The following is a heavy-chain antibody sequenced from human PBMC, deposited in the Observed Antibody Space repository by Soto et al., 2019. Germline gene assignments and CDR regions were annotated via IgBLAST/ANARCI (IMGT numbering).Heavy chain of an antibody. V-gene: IGHV3-23*01. CDR2: ISGSGGNT. CDR1: GFTFSSYA. Sequence: EGSLSLSCAASGFTFSSYAMSWVRQAPGKGLEWVSAISGSGGNTYYADSVKGRFTISRDNSKNTLYLQMNSLRAEDTAVYYCANYNYYDASGPSWGQGTLVTVSS. CDR3: ANYNYYDASGPS. D-gene: IGHD3-22*01. J-gene: IGHJ5*02.